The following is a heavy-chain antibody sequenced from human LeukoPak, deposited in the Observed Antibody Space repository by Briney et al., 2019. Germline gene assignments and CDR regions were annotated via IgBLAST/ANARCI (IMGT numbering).Heavy chain of an antibody. V-gene: IGHV4-34*01. J-gene: IGHJ5*02. CDR2: INHSGST. CDR1: GGSFSGYY. Sequence: PSETLSLTCAVYGGSFSGYYWSWIRQPPGKGLEWSGEINHSGSTNYNPSLKSRVTISVDTSKNQFSLKLSSVTAADTAVYYCARRATFGVVATRWFDPWGQGTLVTVSS. CDR3: ARRATFGVVATRWFDP. D-gene: IGHD3-3*01.